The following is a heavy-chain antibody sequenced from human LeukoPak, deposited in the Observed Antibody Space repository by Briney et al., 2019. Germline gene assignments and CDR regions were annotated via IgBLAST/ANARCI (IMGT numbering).Heavy chain of an antibody. CDR3: ALIPYCTSITCYYFDY. CDR1: GFTFSSYA. V-gene: IGHV3-23*01. Sequence: PGGSLRLSCAASGFTFSSYAMSWVRQAPGKGLEWVSAISGSGGSTYYAQKFQGRVTMTTDTSTSTAYMELRSLKSDDTAVYYCALIPYCTSITCYYFDYWGQGTLVTVSS. D-gene: IGHD2-2*01. CDR2: ISGSGGST. J-gene: IGHJ4*02.